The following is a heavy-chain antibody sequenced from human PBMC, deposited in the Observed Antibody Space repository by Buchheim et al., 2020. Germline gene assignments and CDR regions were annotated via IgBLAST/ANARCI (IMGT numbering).Heavy chain of an antibody. V-gene: IGHV3-11*01. D-gene: IGHD3-10*01. CDR1: GFTFSYYY. CDR2: ITSSGSTI. Sequence: QVQLVESGGGLVTPGGSLRLSCAPSGFTFSYYYMIWIRQAPGKGLEWVSYITSSGSTIYYADSVRGRFTLSRDNAKNSLYLQMNSLRAEDTAVYDCARNRLPEGAGSGRPYFDYGGQGTL. CDR3: ARNRLPEGAGSGRPYFDY. J-gene: IGHJ4*02.